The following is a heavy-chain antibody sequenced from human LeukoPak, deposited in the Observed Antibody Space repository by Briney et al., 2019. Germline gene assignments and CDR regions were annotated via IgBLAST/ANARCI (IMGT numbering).Heavy chain of an antibody. V-gene: IGHV4-34*01. Sequence: PSETLSLTCAVYGGSFSGYYWSWIRQPPGKGLEWIGEISHSGSTNYNPSLKSRVTISVDTSKNQFSLKLSSVTAADTAVYYCARTPRDYEPSYWYFDLWGRGTLVTVSS. CDR2: ISHSGST. J-gene: IGHJ2*01. CDR3: ARTPRDYEPSYWYFDL. D-gene: IGHD4-17*01. CDR1: GGSFSGYY.